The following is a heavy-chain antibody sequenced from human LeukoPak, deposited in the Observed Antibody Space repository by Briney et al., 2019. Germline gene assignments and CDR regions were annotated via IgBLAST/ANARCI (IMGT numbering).Heavy chain of an antibody. D-gene: IGHD3-10*01. CDR3: ARDIGEWFGERWAFDDY. J-gene: IGHJ4*02. CDR2: ISSSGSYI. CDR1: GFTFSSYS. V-gene: IGHV3-21*01. Sequence: GGSLRLSCAASGFTFSSYSMNWVRQAPGKGLEWVSSISSSGSYISYADSVKGRFTISRDNAKNSLYLQMNSLRTEDTAVYYCARDIGEWFGERWAFDDYWGQGTLVTVSS.